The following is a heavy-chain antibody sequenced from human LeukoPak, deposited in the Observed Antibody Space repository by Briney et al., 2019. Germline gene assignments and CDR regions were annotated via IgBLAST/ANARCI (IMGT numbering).Heavy chain of an antibody. D-gene: IGHD3-22*01. Sequence: PGGSPRLSCPASGFNLGSYGMHWVRQAPGKGLEWVAMTSFDGSYKNYADSVKGRFTISRDNSKNRLYLQMNSIRAEDTAVYYCAKEFSGYLASFEYWGQGTLVTVSS. CDR2: TSFDGSYK. CDR3: AKEFSGYLASFEY. J-gene: IGHJ4*02. V-gene: IGHV3-30*18. CDR1: GFNLGSYG.